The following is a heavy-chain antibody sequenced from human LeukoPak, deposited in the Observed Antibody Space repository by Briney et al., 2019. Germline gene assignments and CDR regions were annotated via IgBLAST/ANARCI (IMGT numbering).Heavy chain of an antibody. V-gene: IGHV3-11*05. CDR3: ARDDFLAGYYRGYFDY. D-gene: IGHD3/OR15-3a*01. CDR1: GFNLSCYQ. CDR2: LSSSSSYT. Sequence: GSLRLSCAASGFNLSCYQMSLIRQAPGKGLEWVSYLSSSSSYTNYADSVKGQFTISRDNAKNSLYLQMNSLRAEDTAVYYCARDDFLAGYYRGYFDYWGQGTLVTVSS. J-gene: IGHJ4*02.